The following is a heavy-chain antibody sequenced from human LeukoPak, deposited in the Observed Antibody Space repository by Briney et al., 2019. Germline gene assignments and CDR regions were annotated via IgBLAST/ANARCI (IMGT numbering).Heavy chain of an antibody. CDR2: IYYSGNT. D-gene: IGHD5-24*01. J-gene: IGHJ4*02. Sequence: KPSETLSLTCTVSGSSISSRNYWGWVRQPPGMGLEWIGAIYYSGNTYYNPSLKSRVTISIDTSQNQFFLRLSSVTAADTAVYYCARHEEEDGYNAKTLDYWGQGALVTVSS. CDR1: GSSISSRNY. CDR3: ARHEEEDGYNAKTLDY. V-gene: IGHV4-39*01.